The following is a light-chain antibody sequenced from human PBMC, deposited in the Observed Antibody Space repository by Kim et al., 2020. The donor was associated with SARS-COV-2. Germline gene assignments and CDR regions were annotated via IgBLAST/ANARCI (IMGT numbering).Light chain of an antibody. CDR3: QVWDSNTGV. V-gene: IGLV3-9*01. Sequence: SYELTQPLSVSVALGQTARITCGGNNIGSKNVHWYQQKPGQAPVLVIYRDSNRPSGIPERFSGSNSGNTATLTISRAQAGDEADYYCQVWDSNTGVFGGG. CDR2: RDS. J-gene: IGLJ3*02. CDR1: NIGSKN.